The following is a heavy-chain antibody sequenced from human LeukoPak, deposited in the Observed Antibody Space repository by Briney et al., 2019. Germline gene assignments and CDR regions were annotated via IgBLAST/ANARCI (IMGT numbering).Heavy chain of an antibody. CDR3: ARSGSIAAAGTRYFQH. CDR2: IIPIFGTA. D-gene: IGHD6-13*01. V-gene: IGHV1-69*01. CDR1: GGTFSSYA. J-gene: IGHJ1*01. Sequence: GASVKVSRKASGGTFSSYAISWVRQAPGQGLEWMGGIIPIFGTANYAQKFQGRVTITADESTSTAYMELSSLRSEDTAVYYCARSGSIAAAGTRYFQHWGQGTLVTVSS.